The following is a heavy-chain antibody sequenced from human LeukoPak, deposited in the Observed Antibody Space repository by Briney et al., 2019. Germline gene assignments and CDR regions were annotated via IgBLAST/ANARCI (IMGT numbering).Heavy chain of an antibody. D-gene: IGHD3-3*01. V-gene: IGHV3-21*01. CDR1: GFTFSNAW. CDR3: ARDSDDFWSGFRY. CDR2: ISSSSSYI. J-gene: IGHJ4*02. Sequence: GGSLRLSCAASGFTFSNAWMNWVRQAPGKGLEWVSSISSSSSYIYYADSVKGRFTISRDNAKNSLYLQMNSLRAEDTAVYYCARDSDDFWSGFRYWGQGTLVTVSS.